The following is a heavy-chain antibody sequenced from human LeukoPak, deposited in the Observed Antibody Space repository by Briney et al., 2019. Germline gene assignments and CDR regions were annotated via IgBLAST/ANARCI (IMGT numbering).Heavy chain of an antibody. CDR3: ARALKGNYYSGSGTYRWFAP. J-gene: IGHJ5*02. Sequence: ASVKVSCKASGYTFTNYDVNWVRQATGQGLEWMGWMSPKSNNRGYAQKFQGRVTITTNTSICTAYMELSNLRSEDTAVYYCARALKGNYYSGSGTYRWFAPWGQGTLVTVSS. CDR1: GYTFTNYD. D-gene: IGHD3-10*01. CDR2: MSPKSNNR. V-gene: IGHV1-8*03.